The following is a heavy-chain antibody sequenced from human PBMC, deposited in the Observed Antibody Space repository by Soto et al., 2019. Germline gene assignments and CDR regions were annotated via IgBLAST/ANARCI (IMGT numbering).Heavy chain of an antibody. Sequence: GGSLRLSCAVSGFTFSAYAISWVRQAPGKGLEWVSGISVIGTGTYYADFVKGRFTISRDNSKNTLYLQMNSLRAEDTAVYHCALSPRAPLVGVDPKVDPWGQGTLVTVS. CDR1: GFTFSAYA. J-gene: IGHJ5*02. CDR2: ISVIGTGT. V-gene: IGHV3-23*01. D-gene: IGHD3-3*01. CDR3: ALSPRAPLVGVDPKVDP.